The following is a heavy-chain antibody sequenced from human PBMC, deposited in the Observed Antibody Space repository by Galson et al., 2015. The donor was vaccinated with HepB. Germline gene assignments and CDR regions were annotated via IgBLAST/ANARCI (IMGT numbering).Heavy chain of an antibody. CDR3: ARIVGITIFGVGGPYGMDV. D-gene: IGHD3-3*01. J-gene: IGHJ6*02. Sequence: SVKVSCKASGGTFSSYAISWVRQAPGQGLEWMGGIIPIFGTANYAQKFQGRVTITADESTSTAYMELSSLRSEDTAVYYCARIVGITIFGVGGPYGMDVWGQGTTVTVSS. CDR2: IIPIFGTA. V-gene: IGHV1-69*13. CDR1: GGTFSSYA.